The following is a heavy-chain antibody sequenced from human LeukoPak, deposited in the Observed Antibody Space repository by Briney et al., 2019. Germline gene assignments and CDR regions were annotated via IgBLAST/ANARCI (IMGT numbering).Heavy chain of an antibody. V-gene: IGHV4-4*09. CDR2: IYTSGST. D-gene: IGHD3-3*01. CDR3: ARLHGWLPSADFWSGPGYYYYMDV. CDR1: GVSISSYY. Sequence: SETLSLTCTVSGVSISSYYWSWLRQPPGKGLEWLGYIYTSGSTNYNPSLKSRVTISVDTSKNQFSLKLSSVTAADTAVYYCARLHGWLPSADFWSGPGYYYYMDVWGKGTTVTVSS. J-gene: IGHJ6*03.